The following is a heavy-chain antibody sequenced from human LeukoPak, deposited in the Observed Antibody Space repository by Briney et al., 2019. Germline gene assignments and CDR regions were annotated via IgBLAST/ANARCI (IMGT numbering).Heavy chain of an antibody. J-gene: IGHJ4*02. CDR3: ARDFDWGSGH. CDR2: ISWNSGSI. CDR1: GFTFDDYA. Sequence: QPGRSLRLSCAASGFTFDDYAMHWVRHAPGKGLEWVSGISWNSGSIGYADSVKGRFTISRDNAKNTLYLQLNGLRAEDTAVYYCARDFDWGSGHWGQGALVTVSS. D-gene: IGHD7-27*01. V-gene: IGHV3-9*01.